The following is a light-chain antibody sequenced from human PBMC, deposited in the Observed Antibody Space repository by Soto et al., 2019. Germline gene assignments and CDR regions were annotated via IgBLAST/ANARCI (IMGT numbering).Light chain of an antibody. V-gene: IGLV2-14*01. CDR2: DVS. CDR3: SSYTSSSPRV. CDR1: SSDVGGHNY. Sequence: QSALTQPASVSGSPGQSITISCTGTSSDVGGHNYVSWYQQHPGKAPKLMIYDVSNRPSGVSNRFSGSKSGNTASLTISGLQAEDEADYYCSSYTSSSPRVFGGGTKLTVL. J-gene: IGLJ2*01.